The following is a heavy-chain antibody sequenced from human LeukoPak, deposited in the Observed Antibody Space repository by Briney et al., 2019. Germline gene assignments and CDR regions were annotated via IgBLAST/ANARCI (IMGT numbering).Heavy chain of an antibody. CDR2: IDPSDSYT. CDR3: ARRPRYGYVWGSYRSGVYFDY. D-gene: IGHD3-16*02. Sequence: GESLKISCKGSGYSFTSYWISWVRQMPGKGLEWMGRIDPSDSYTNYSPSFQGHVTISADKSISTAYLQWSSLKASDTAMYYCARRPRYGYVWGSYRSGVYFDYWGQGTLVTVSS. V-gene: IGHV5-10-1*01. CDR1: GYSFTSYW. J-gene: IGHJ4*02.